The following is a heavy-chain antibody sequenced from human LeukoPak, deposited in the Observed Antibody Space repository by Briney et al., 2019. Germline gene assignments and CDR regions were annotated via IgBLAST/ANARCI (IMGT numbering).Heavy chain of an antibody. J-gene: IGHJ6*03. Sequence: GGSLRLSCAASGFTPSSYAMSWVRQALGKGVEWVSAISGSGVGTYYAESVKGRFTISRDNSKNTLYLQMNSLGAEDTAVYYCAKDGYDFWSGYYRVYYYYYYMDVWGKGTTVTVSS. CDR2: ISGSGVGT. D-gene: IGHD3-3*01. CDR1: GFTPSSYA. V-gene: IGHV3-23*01. CDR3: AKDGYDFWSGYYRVYYYYYYMDV.